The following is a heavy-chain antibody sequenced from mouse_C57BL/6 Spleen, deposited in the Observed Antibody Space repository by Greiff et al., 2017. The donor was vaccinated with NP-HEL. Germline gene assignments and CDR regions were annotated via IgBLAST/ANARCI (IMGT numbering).Heavy chain of an antibody. V-gene: IGHV5-17*01. CDR2: ISSGSSTI. D-gene: IGHD1-1*01. Sequence: EVKLMESGGGLVKPGGSLKLSCAASGFTFSDYGMHWVRQAPEKGLEWVAYISSGSSTIYYADTVKGRFTISRDNAKNTLFLQMTSLRSEDTAMYYCARGIYYYGSSSLYYAMDYWGQGTSVTVSS. CDR1: GFTFSDYG. CDR3: ARGIYYYGSSSLYYAMDY. J-gene: IGHJ4*01.